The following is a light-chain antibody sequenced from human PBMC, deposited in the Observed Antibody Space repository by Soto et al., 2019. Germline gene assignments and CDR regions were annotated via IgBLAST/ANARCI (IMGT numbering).Light chain of an antibody. CDR2: KAS. V-gene: IGKV1-5*03. CDR3: QQYNSYRYT. CDR1: QSISSW. J-gene: IGKJ2*01. Sequence: DIQMTQSPSTLSASVGDRVTITCRASQSISSWLAWYQQKPGKAPKLLIYKASSLESGGPSRYSGGGSGKDSTLTLSSLQPDDFANYDCQQYNSYRYTFGQGTKLEIK.